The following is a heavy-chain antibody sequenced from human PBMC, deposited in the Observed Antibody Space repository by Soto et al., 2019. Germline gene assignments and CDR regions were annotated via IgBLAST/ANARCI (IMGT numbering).Heavy chain of an antibody. Sequence: LSLTCSVSGASITSRDWYWTWIRQPPGRGLEWIGSIFYSGNTYYKTSLKSRLSVSIDTSKNQFSLKLNFVTAADTAVYYCASFGVASMNWHNPWGQGTLVAVSS. V-gene: IGHV4-30-4*01. J-gene: IGHJ5*02. CDR3: ASFGVASMNWHNP. D-gene: IGHD3-3*01. CDR1: GASITSRDWY. CDR2: IFYSGNT.